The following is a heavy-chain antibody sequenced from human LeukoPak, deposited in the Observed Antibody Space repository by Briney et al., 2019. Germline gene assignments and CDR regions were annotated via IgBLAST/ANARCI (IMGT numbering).Heavy chain of an antibody. V-gene: IGHV3-7*01. J-gene: IGHJ4*02. CDR1: GFTFSNYW. D-gene: IGHD4-23*01. Sequence: GGSLRLSCAASGFTFSNYWMTWVRQAPGRGLEWVANIKLDGSEKYYVDSVKGRFTISRDNAKNSVFLQMNSLRAEDTAVYYCARSLDYGGHCFFDYWGQGTLVTVSS. CDR3: ARSLDYGGHCFFDY. CDR2: IKLDGSEK.